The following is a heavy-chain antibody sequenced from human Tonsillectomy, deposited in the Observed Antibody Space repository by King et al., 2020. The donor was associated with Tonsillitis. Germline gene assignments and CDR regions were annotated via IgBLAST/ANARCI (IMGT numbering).Heavy chain of an antibody. V-gene: IGHV3-53*01. CDR2: IYSGGST. Sequence: VQLVESGGGLIQPGRSLRLSCAASGFSVSSNYMSWVRQAPGKGLEWASVIYSGGSTNYADSVKGRFTISRDNSKNTLYLQMNFLRAEDTAVYYCARVVPAADFDFWGQGTLVTVSS. CDR3: ARVVPAADFDF. D-gene: IGHD2-2*01. CDR1: GFSVSSNY. J-gene: IGHJ4*02.